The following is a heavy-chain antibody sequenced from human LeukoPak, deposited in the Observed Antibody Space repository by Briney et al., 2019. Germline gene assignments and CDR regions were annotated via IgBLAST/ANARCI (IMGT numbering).Heavy chain of an antibody. CDR3: AASPGYSSSWSGFDY. V-gene: IGHV1-2*02. CDR2: INPNSGGT. D-gene: IGHD6-13*01. Sequence: GASVKVSCKASGYTFTGYYMHWVRQAPGQGLEWMGWINPNSGGTNYAQKFQGRVTMTRDTSISTAYMELSRLRSDDTAVYYCAASPGYSSSWSGFDYWGQGTLVTVSS. J-gene: IGHJ4*02. CDR1: GYTFTGYY.